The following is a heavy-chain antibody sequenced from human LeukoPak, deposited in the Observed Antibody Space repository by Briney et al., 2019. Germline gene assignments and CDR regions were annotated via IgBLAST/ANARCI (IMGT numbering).Heavy chain of an antibody. CDR1: GFSFSKYS. CDR3: TKGRTEWFGEFEA. V-gene: IGHV3-21*06. CDR2: ISSSGDYK. J-gene: IGHJ5*02. D-gene: IGHD3-10*01. Sequence: PGGSLRLSCAGAGFSFSKYSMSWVRQAPGKGLEWVSSISSSGDYKYDADSLKGRFTISKDNAKNSLYLQMSSLRAEDTAVYFCTKGRTEWFGEFEAWGQGTLVTVSS.